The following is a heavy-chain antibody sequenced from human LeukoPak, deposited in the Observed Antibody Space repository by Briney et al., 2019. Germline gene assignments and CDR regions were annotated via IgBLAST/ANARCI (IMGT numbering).Heavy chain of an antibody. D-gene: IGHD6-13*01. CDR1: GYSFTSYW. V-gene: IGHV5-51*01. CDR3: ARQALESSRYGNDNHFDY. Sequence: GESLKISCKGSGYSFTSYWIGWVRQMPGKGLEWMGIIYPGDSDTRYSPSFQGQVTISADKSISTAYLQWSSLKASDTAMYYCARQALESSRYGNDNHFDYWGQGTLVTVSS. J-gene: IGHJ4*02. CDR2: IYPGDSDT.